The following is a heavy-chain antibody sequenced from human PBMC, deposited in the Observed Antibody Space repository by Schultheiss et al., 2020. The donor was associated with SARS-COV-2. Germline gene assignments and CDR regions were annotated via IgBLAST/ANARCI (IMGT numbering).Heavy chain of an antibody. CDR3: ARDRGTWIAADALDY. D-gene: IGHD6-13*01. V-gene: IGHV3-33*08. CDR2: IWYDGSNK. CDR1: GFTFSNAW. J-gene: IGHJ4*02. Sequence: GGSLRLSCAASGFTFSNAWMSWVRQAPGKGLEWVAVIWYDGSNKYYADSVKGRFTISRDNSKNTLYLQMNSLRAEDTAVYCCARDRGTWIAADALDYWGQGTLVTVSS.